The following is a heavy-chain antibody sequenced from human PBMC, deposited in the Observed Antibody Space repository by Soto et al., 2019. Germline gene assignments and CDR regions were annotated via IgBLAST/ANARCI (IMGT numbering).Heavy chain of an antibody. J-gene: IGHJ6*02. D-gene: IGHD3-22*01. CDR2: IYYSGST. CDR1: GGSISSYY. V-gene: IGHV4-59*01. CDR3: ARASGYTNYYYYGMDV. Sequence: SETLSLTCTVSGGSISSYYWSWIRQPPGKGLEWIGYIYYSGSTNYNPSLKSRVTISVDTSKNQFSLKLSSVTAADTAVYCCARASGYTNYYYYGMDVWGQGTTVTVSS.